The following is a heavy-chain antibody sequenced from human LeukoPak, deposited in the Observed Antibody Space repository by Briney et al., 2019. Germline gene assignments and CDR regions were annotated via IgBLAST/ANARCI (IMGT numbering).Heavy chain of an antibody. D-gene: IGHD2-2*01. CDR1: GGSISSGGYY. V-gene: IGHV4-31*03. CDR2: IYYSGST. J-gene: IGHJ5*02. CDR3: ARRSEYHLFDP. Sequence: SETLSLTCTVSGGSISSGGYYWSWIRQHPGKGLEWIGYIYYSGSTYYNPSLKSRVTISVDTSRNQFSLRLSSVTAADTAVYYCARRSEYHLFDPWGQGTLVTVSS.